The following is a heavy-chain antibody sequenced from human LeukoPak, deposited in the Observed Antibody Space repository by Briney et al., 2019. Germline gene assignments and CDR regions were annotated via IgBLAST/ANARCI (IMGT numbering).Heavy chain of an antibody. V-gene: IGHV5-51*01. CDR2: IYPGDSDT. J-gene: IGHJ4*02. CDR1: GYSFTSYW. CDR3: ARILRERWPQSPLGY. Sequence: GESLKISCKGSGYSFTSYWIGWVRQMPGKGLEWMGTIYPGDSDTRYSPSFQGQVTISADRSTTTAYLQWSSLKASDTAMYYCARILRERWPQSPLGYWGQGTLVTVSS. D-gene: IGHD5-24*01.